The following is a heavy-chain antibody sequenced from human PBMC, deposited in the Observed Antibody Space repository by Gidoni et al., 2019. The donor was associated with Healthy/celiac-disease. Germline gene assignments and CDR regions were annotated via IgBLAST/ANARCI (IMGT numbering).Heavy chain of an antibody. D-gene: IGHD1-26*01. Sequence: LSWVRQAPGKGLEWVGRIKSKTDGGTTDYAAPVKGRFTISRDDSKNTLYLQMNSLKTEDTAVYYCTTEDSGSYPGNDAFDIWGQGTMVTVSS. J-gene: IGHJ3*02. CDR2: IKSKTDGGTT. CDR3: TTEDSGSYPGNDAFDI. V-gene: IGHV3-15*01.